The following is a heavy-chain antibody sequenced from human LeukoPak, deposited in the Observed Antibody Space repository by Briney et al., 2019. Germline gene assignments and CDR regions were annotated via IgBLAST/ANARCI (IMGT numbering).Heavy chain of an antibody. CDR2: IYTSGST. CDR1: GGSISSGDYY. D-gene: IGHD2-21*02. Sequence: SETLSLTCTVSGGSISSGDYYWSWIRQPAGKGLEWIGRIYTSGSTNYNPSLESRVTVSIDTSKNQFSLKLSSVTAADTAVYYCARELVTAPYNWFDPWGQGTLVTVSS. V-gene: IGHV4-61*02. CDR3: ARELVTAPYNWFDP. J-gene: IGHJ5*02.